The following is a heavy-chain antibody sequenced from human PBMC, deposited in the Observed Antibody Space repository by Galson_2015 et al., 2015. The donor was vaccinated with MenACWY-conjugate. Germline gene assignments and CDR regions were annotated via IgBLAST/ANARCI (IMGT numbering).Heavy chain of an antibody. CDR2: IIPIFGTA. D-gene: IGHD3-22*01. CDR1: GGTFSSYA. CDR3: ARGHPPRYYDSSGYSGGDFDY. J-gene: IGHJ4*02. Sequence: SVKVSCKASGGTFSSYAISWVRQAPGQGLEWMGGIIPIFGTANYAQKFQGRVTITADESTSTAYMELSSLRSEDTAVYYCARGHPPRYYDSSGYSGGDFDYWGQGTLVTVSS. V-gene: IGHV1-69*13.